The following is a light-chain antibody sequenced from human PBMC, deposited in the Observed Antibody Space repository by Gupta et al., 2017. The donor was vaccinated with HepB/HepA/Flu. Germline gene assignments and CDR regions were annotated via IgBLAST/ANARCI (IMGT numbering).Light chain of an antibody. CDR1: QGISSY. J-gene: IGKJ1*01. CDR3: QQLNSYPSWT. V-gene: IGKV1-9*01. CDR2: DAS. Sequence: DIQLTQSPSFLSASVGDRVTITCRASQGISSYLAWYQQKPGKAPKLLIYDASTLQSGVPSRFSGSGSGTEFTLTISSRQPEDFATYYCQQLNSYPSWTFGQGTKVEIK.